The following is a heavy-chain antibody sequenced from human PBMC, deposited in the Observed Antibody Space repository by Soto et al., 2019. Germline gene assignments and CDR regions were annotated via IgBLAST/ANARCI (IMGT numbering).Heavy chain of an antibody. V-gene: IGHV4-59*08. CDR2: IYYSGST. Sequence: PSETLSLTCTVSGGSISSYYWSWIRQPPGKGLEWIGYIYYSGSTNYNPSLKSRVTISVDTSKNQFSLKLSSVTAADTAVYYCARHTPGYCSGGSCYSGYFDYWGQGTLVTVS. CDR1: GGSISSYY. J-gene: IGHJ4*02. D-gene: IGHD2-15*01. CDR3: ARHTPGYCSGGSCYSGYFDY.